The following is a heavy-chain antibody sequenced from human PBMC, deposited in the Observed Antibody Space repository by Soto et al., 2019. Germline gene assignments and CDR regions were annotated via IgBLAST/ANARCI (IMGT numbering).Heavy chain of an antibody. CDR2: INPSGGST. CDR1: GYTFTSYY. J-gene: IGHJ5*02. D-gene: IGHD5-18*01. CDR3: ARSYGPDNWFDP. Sequence: ASVKVSCKASGYTFTSYYMHWVRQAPGQGLEWMGIINPSGGSTSYAQKFQGRVTMTRDTSMSTVYMELSSLRSEDTAVYYCARSYGPDNWFDPWGQGTLVTVSS. V-gene: IGHV1-46*01.